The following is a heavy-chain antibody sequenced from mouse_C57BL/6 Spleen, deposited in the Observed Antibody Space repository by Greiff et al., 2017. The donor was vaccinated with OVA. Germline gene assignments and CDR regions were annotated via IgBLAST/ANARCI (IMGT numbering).Heavy chain of an antibody. J-gene: IGHJ4*01. CDR2: IDPEDGET. Sequence: EVHLQESGAELVKPGASVKLSCTASGFTITDYSMHWVKQRPEQGLEWIGRIDPEDGETKYTPKFQGKATLTADTSSSTAYLQLSSLTSEDSAVYYCAMGVAYYYAMDYWGQGTSVTVSS. CDR3: AMGVAYYYAMDY. D-gene: IGHD4-1*01. CDR1: GFTITDYS. V-gene: IGHV14-2*01.